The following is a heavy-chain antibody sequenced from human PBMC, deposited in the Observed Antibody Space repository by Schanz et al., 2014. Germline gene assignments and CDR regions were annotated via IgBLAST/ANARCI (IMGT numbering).Heavy chain of an antibody. V-gene: IGHV3-7*01. CDR3: GRVDPTYSGDAYVDN. J-gene: IGHJ4*02. Sequence: EVQLVESGGGLVQPGGSLRLSCAASGFTFGNFFMSWVRQAPGKGLEWVANIKQDGIEKYYVDSVKGRFTISRDNAKNSLYLQMNSLTADDTAVYYCGRVDPTYSGDAYVDNWGQGTLVTVSS. CDR1: GFTFGNFF. D-gene: IGHD5-12*01. CDR2: IKQDGIEK.